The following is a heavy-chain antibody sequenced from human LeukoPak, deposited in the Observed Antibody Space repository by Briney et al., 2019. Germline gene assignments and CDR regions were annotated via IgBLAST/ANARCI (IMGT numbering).Heavy chain of an antibody. CDR3: AKHDSSSWHPL. D-gene: IGHD6-13*01. Sequence: GGSLRLSCAASGFMFNTYSMSWVRQAPGKGLEWVSAITGSGANTYYADSVQGRFTISRDNSRSTLYFQMNSLRPEDTATYYCAKHDSSSWHPLWGRGTPVTVSS. J-gene: IGHJ4*02. CDR1: GFMFNTYS. CDR2: ITGSGANT. V-gene: IGHV3-23*01.